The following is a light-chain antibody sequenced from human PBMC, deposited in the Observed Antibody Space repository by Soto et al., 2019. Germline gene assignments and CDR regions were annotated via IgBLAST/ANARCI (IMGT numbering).Light chain of an antibody. CDR2: GAS. CDR1: QSVSSSY. Sequence: EIVLTQSPGTLSLSPEERATLSCRASQSVSSSYLAWYQQKPGQAPRLLIYGASGRATGIPDRFSGSGSGTDFTLTINRLEPEDFAVYYCQQYRSSPPVTFGQGTRLEIK. J-gene: IGKJ5*01. CDR3: QQYRSSPPVT. V-gene: IGKV3-20*01.